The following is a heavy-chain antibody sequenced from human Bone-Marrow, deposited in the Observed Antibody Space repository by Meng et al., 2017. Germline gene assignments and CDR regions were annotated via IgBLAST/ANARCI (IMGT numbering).Heavy chain of an antibody. V-gene: IGHV1-18*01. J-gene: IGHJ4*02. CDR3: ARLSSSGSPQNFDY. Sequence: QVQLVQSGVEVKKPGASVKVSCKASGYTFSNYGITWVRQAPGQEFEWMGGISPYKGNTKSAQKFQGRVTITADKSTSTAYMELSSLRSEDTAVYYCARLSSSGSPQNFDYWGQGTLVTVSS. CDR2: ISPYKGNT. CDR1: GYTFSNYG. D-gene: IGHD6-6*01.